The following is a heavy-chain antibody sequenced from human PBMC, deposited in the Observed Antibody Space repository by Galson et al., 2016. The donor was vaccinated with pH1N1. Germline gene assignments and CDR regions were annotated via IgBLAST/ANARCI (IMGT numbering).Heavy chain of an antibody. Sequence: ETLSLTCAVYGGSFSGYYWSWIRQPPGKGLEWVSTISGGDGSTYYADSVKGRFTISRDNSKNTLYLQMNSLRAEDTAIYYCAKVRLEWELGGGWFDPWGQGTLVTVSS. D-gene: IGHD1-26*01. CDR1: GGSFSGYY. V-gene: IGHV3-23*01. J-gene: IGHJ5*02. CDR2: ISGGDGST. CDR3: AKVRLEWELGGGWFDP.